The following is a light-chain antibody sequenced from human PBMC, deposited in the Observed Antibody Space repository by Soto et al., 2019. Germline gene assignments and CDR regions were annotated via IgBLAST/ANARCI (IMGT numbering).Light chain of an antibody. CDR2: AAS. CDR1: QTGDSRY. V-gene: IGKV3-20*01. CDR3: QQYDSTVWT. Sequence: EIVLTPSPGTLSLSPGETASLSSRSSQTGDSRYLAWYQPKRGQAPRLLIYAASSRATGVPDRFSGSGSGTDFTLTIRRREHEEYAVYYCQQYDSTVWTFGQGTKVDIK. J-gene: IGKJ1*01.